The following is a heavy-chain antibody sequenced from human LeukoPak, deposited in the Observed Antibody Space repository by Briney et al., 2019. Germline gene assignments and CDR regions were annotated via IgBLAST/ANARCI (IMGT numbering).Heavy chain of an antibody. CDR1: GYTFTGYY. V-gene: IGHV1-2*02. CDR3: ARISRVGATGHYYYYMDV. CDR2: INPNSGGT. J-gene: IGHJ6*03. D-gene: IGHD1-26*01. Sequence: RASVKVSCKASGYTFTGYYMHWVRQVPGQGLEWMGWINPNSGGTNYAQKFQGRVTMTRDTSISTAYMELSRLRSDDTAVYYCARISRVGATGHYYYYMDVWGKGTTVTVSS.